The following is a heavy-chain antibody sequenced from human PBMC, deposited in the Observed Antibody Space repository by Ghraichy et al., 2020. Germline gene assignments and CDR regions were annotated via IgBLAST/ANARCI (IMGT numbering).Heavy chain of an antibody. CDR2: INHSGST. Sequence: GSLRLSCAVYGGSFSGYYWSWIRQPPGKGLEWIGEINHSGSTNYNPSLKSRVTISVDTSKNQFSLKLSSVTAADTAVYYCARGYYGSGSYSYWGQGTLVTVSS. V-gene: IGHV4-34*01. D-gene: IGHD3-10*01. CDR3: ARGYYGSGSYSY. J-gene: IGHJ4*02. CDR1: GGSFSGYY.